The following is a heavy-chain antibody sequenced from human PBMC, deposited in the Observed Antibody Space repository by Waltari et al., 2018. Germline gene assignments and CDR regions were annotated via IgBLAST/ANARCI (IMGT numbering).Heavy chain of an antibody. CDR1: GVTSFTYF. J-gene: IGHJ4*02. Sequence: EVQLVESGGGLVQPGGSLRLSCAASGVTSFTYFISWVRQAPGKGLEWISASSDGGVYTYYADSVEGRFTISRDSSKNTIYLQMNSLRVEDTALYYCAKGFEDLLPFDHWGQGTQVTVSS. D-gene: IGHD2-21*01. CDR2: SSDGGVYT. CDR3: AKGFEDLLPFDH. V-gene: IGHV3-23*04.